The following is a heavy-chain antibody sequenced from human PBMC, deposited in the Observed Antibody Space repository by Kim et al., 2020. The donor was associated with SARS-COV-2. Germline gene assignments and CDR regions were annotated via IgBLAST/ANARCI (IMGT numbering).Heavy chain of an antibody. CDR3: ARQTYDFWTGYGDS. D-gene: IGHD3-3*01. Sequence: NPSLRSRLTISVDTSKNQFSLRLTSVNAADTAVYYCARQTYDFWTGYGDSWGQGTLVTVSS. V-gene: IGHV4-39*01. J-gene: IGHJ4*02.